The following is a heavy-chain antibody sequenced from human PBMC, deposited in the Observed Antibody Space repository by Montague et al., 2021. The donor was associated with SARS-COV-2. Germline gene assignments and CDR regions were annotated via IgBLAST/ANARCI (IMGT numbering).Heavy chain of an antibody. D-gene: IGHD3-3*01. J-gene: IGHJ6*03. Sequence: SETLSLTCTVSGGSISSSNYYWGWIRQPPGKGLEWIGTIHYSGSTYYKPSLKSRVTTSLDTSKNQFSLKLSSVTAADTAVYYCARGDFGVVIIPYYYYYMDVWGKGTTVTVSS. V-gene: IGHV4-39*01. CDR1: GGSISSSNYY. CDR2: IHYSGST. CDR3: ARGDFGVVIIPYYYYYMDV.